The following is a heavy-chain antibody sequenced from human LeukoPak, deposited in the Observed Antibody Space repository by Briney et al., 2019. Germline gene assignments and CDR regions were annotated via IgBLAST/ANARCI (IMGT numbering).Heavy chain of an antibody. CDR3: ARDLEWPHFDY. V-gene: IGHV4-34*01. J-gene: IGHJ4*02. D-gene: IGHD3-3*01. CDR1: GGSFSGYY. CDR2: INHSGST. Sequence: SETLSLTCAVYGGSFSGYYWSWIRQPPGKGLEWIGEINHSGSTNYNPSLKSRVTISVDTSKNQFSLKLSSVTAADTAVYYCARDLEWPHFDYWGQGTLVTVSS.